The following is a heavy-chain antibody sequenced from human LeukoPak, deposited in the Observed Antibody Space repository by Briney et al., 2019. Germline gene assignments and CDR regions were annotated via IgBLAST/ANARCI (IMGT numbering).Heavy chain of an antibody. CDR2: IYYSGST. D-gene: IGHD1-26*01. J-gene: IGHJ4*02. V-gene: IGHV4-39*01. CDR3: ASQGWELYYYDY. Sequence: SETLSLTCTVSVGSISSSSYYWGWIRQPPGKGLEWIGSIYYSGSTYYNPSLKSRVTISVDTSKNQFSLKLSSVTAADTAVYYCASQGWELYYYDYCGQGTLVTVSS. CDR1: VGSISSSSYY.